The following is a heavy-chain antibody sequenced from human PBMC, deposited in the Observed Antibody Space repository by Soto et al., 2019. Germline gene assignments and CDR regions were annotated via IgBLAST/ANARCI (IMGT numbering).Heavy chain of an antibody. Sequence: PGGSLRLSCAASGFTFSNYGMYWVRQAPGKGLECMAVIWYDGTTRYYGDSVKGRLTISRDNSKNMRYLQMNILRAEDTDVYYCARGRGAYYFDSSGLGQAFDIWGQGTMVTVAS. J-gene: IGHJ3*02. D-gene: IGHD3-22*01. CDR1: GFTFSNYG. V-gene: IGHV3-33*01. CDR2: IWYDGTTR. CDR3: ARGRGAYYFDSSGLGQAFDI.